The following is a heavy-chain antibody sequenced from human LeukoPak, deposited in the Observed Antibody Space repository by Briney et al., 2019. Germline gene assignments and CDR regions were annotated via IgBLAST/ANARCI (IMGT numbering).Heavy chain of an antibody. CDR3: ARDGRYCSGGSCYSSGYFQH. V-gene: IGHV3-30-3*01. CDR2: ISYDGSNK. CDR1: GFTFSSYA. Sequence: GGSLRLSCAASGFTFSSYAMHWVRQAPGKGLEWVAVISYDGSNKYYADSVKGRFTISRDNSKNTLYLQMNSLRAEDTAVYYCARDGRYCSGGSCYSSGYFQHWGQGTLVTVSS. D-gene: IGHD2-15*01. J-gene: IGHJ1*01.